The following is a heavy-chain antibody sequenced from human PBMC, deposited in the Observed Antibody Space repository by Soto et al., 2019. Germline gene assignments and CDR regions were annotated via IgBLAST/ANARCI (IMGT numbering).Heavy chain of an antibody. CDR3: ARLYCSGGSCYPATVVWFDP. V-gene: IGHV4-39*01. Sequence: QLQLQESGPGLVKPSETLSLTCTVSGGSISSSSYYWGWIRQPPGKGLEWIGSIYYSGSTYYNPSLKSRVTISEDTSKNQSSLKLSSVTAADTALYYCARLYCSGGSCYPATVVWFDPWGQGTLVTVSS. CDR1: GGSISSSSYY. J-gene: IGHJ5*02. CDR2: IYYSGST. D-gene: IGHD2-15*01.